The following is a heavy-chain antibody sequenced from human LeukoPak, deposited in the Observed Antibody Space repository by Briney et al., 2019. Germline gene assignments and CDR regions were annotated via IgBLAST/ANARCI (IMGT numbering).Heavy chain of an antibody. D-gene: IGHD3-22*01. CDR2: ISGSGGST. Sequence: PGGSLRLSCAASGFTFSSYAMSWVRQAPGKGLEWVSAISGSGGSTYYADSVKGRFTISRDNSKNTLYLQMNSLRAEDTAVYYCARDFRGETYYYDSSGYSDYYGMDVWGQGATVTVSS. CDR1: GFTFSSYA. J-gene: IGHJ6*02. CDR3: ARDFRGETYYYDSSGYSDYYGMDV. V-gene: IGHV3-23*01.